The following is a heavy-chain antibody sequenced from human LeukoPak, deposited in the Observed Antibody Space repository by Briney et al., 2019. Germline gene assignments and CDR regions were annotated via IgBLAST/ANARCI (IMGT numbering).Heavy chain of an antibody. CDR3: AKDKRDYDSSGLDY. CDR2: ISSSSSTI. J-gene: IGHJ4*02. V-gene: IGHV3-48*04. D-gene: IGHD3-22*01. CDR1: GFTFSSYS. Sequence: GGSLRLSCAASGFTFSSYSMNWVRQAPGKGLEWVSYISSSSSTIYYADSVKGRFTISRDNAKNSLYLQMNSLRAEDTALYYCAKDKRDYDSSGLDYWGQGTLVTVSS.